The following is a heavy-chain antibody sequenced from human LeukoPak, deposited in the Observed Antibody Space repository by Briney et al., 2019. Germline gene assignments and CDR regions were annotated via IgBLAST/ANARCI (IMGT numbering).Heavy chain of an antibody. CDR1: GGSISTYY. J-gene: IGHJ4*02. CDR2: IYYTGYT. V-gene: IGHV4-59*08. CDR3: ARGTWSAGMNMRGYYFDY. Sequence: SETLSLTCTVSGGSISTYYWTWIRQPPGKGLEWIGCIYYTGYTGYNPSLKSRVTISLDTPKNQFSLRLSSVTAADTAVYYCARGTWSAGMNMRGYYFDYWGQGTLVTVSS. D-gene: IGHD6-19*01.